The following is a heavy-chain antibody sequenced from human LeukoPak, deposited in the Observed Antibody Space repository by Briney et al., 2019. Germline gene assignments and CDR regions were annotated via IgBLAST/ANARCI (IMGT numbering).Heavy chain of an antibody. V-gene: IGHV1-18*01. J-gene: IGHJ6*02. D-gene: IGHD3-3*01. CDR3: ARGGITIFGVALSSRDYYYGIDV. CDR2: ISAYNGNT. CDR1: GYTFTSYG. Sequence: ASVKVSCKASGYTFTSYGISWVRQAPGQGLEWMGWISAYNGNTNYAQKLQGRVTMTTDTSTSTAYMELRSLRSDDTAVYYCARGGITIFGVALSSRDYYYGIDVWGQGTTVTVSS.